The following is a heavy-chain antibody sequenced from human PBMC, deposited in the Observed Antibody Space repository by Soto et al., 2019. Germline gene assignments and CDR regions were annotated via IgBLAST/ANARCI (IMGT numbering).Heavy chain of an antibody. CDR1: GFTFSSYG. V-gene: IGHV3-33*01. CDR3: ARVAPSSWSYYYYYMDV. J-gene: IGHJ6*03. CDR2: IWYDGSNK. Sequence: GSLRLSCAASGFTFSSYGMHWVRQAPGKGLEWVAVIWYDGSNKYYADSVKGRFTISRDNSKNTLYLQMNSLRAEDTAVYYCARVAPSSWSYYYYYMDVWGKGTTVTVSS. D-gene: IGHD6-13*01.